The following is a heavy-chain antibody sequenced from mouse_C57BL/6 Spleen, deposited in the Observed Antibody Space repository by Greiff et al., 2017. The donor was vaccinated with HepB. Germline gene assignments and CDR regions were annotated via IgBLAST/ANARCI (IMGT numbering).Heavy chain of an antibody. D-gene: IGHD2-2*01. V-gene: IGHV5-9-1*02. Sequence: EVKVVESGEGLVKPGGSLKLSCAASGFTFSSYAMSWVRQTPEKRLEWVAYISSGGDYIYYEDTVKGRFTLSRDNARNTLYLQMSSLTAEDTAMYYCTREGYDGGFAYWGQGTLVTVSA. CDR1: GFTFSSYA. CDR3: TREGYDGGFAY. J-gene: IGHJ3*01. CDR2: ISSGGDYI.